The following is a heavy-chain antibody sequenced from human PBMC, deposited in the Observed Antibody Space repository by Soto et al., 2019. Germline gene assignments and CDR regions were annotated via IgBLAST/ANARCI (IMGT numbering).Heavy chain of an antibody. D-gene: IGHD3-16*02. Sequence: EVQLVESGGGLIQPGGSLRLSCAASGFTVSSNYMSWVRQTPGKGLEWVSIIYSGGSSYYADSVKGRFTISRDNSKNTLDLQMNSLRAEDTAVYYCASCSMITFGGVIVDDAFDMWGQGTMVSVSS. V-gene: IGHV3-53*01. CDR2: IYSGGSS. CDR3: ASCSMITFGGVIVDDAFDM. J-gene: IGHJ3*02. CDR1: GFTVSSNY.